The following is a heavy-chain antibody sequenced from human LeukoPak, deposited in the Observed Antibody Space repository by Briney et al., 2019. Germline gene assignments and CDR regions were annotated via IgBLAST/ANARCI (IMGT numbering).Heavy chain of an antibody. CDR2: IYTSRST. CDR1: GGSISSGSYY. CDR3: ARLGVTNYYYYYMDV. D-gene: IGHD3-16*01. Sequence: PSETLSLTCTVSGGSISSGSYYWSWIRQPAGKGLEWIGRIYTSRSTNYNPPLKSRVTISVHTSKNQFSLKLSSVTAADTAVYYCARLGVTNYYYYYMDVWGKGTTVTVSS. J-gene: IGHJ6*03. V-gene: IGHV4-61*02.